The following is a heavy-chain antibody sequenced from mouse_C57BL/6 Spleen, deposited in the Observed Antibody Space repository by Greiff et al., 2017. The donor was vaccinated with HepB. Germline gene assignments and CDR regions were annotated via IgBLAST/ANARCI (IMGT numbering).Heavy chain of an antibody. V-gene: IGHV1-4*01. CDR1: GYTFTSYT. Sequence: VQLQQSGAELARPGASVKMSCKASGYTFTSYTMHWVKQRPGQGLEWIGYINPSSGYTKYNQKFKDKATLTADKSSSTAYMQLSSLTSEDSAVYYCAATGSYYYAMDYWGQGTSVTVSS. CDR3: AATGSYYYAMDY. CDR2: INPSSGYT. D-gene: IGHD4-1*02. J-gene: IGHJ4*01.